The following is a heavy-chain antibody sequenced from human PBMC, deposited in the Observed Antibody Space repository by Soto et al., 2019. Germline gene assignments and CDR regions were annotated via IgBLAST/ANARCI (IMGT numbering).Heavy chain of an antibody. D-gene: IGHD4-17*01. CDR2: FDPEDGET. J-gene: IGHJ1*01. CDR1: GSTLTELS. V-gene: IGHV1-24*01. CDR3: ATVETTVTTISKYFQH. Sequence: QVQLVQSGAEVKKPGASVKVSCKVSGSTLTELSMHWVRQAPGKGLEWMGGFDPEDGETIYAQKFQGRVTMTEDTSTDTADMELSSLRSEDTAVYYCATVETTVTTISKYFQHWGQGTLVTVSS.